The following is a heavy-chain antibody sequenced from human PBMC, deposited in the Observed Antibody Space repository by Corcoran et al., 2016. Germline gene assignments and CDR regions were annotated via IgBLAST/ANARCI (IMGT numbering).Heavy chain of an antibody. CDR2: IYYSGST. J-gene: IGHJ4*02. D-gene: IGHD2-2*01. V-gene: IGHV4-59*01. CDR1: GGSISSYY. Sequence: QVQLQESGPGLVKPSETLSLTCTVSGGSISSYYWSWIRQPPGKGLEWIGYIYYSGSTNYNPSLKSRVTISVDTSKNQFSLKLSSVTAADTAVYYCARIERDQGIGLDYWGQGTLVTVSS. CDR3: ARIERDQGIGLDY.